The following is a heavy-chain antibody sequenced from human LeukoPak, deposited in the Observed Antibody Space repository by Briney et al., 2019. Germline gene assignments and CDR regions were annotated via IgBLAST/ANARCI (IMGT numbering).Heavy chain of an antibody. V-gene: IGHV3-23*01. D-gene: IGHD4-11*01. Sequence: GGSLRLSCTPSGFTFSSYAMSWVRHAPGEELEWVSAISDSGGTTYYADSVKGRFTISRDNAKNKVYLQMNSLRAEDTAVYYCARDARYSFQVWGQGTLVTVSS. CDR2: ISDSGGTT. CDR3: ARDARYSFQV. J-gene: IGHJ1*01. CDR1: GFTFSSYA.